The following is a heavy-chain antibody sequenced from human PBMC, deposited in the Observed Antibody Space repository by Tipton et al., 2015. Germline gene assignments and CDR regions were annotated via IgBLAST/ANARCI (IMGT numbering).Heavy chain of an antibody. V-gene: IGHV3-7*01. CDR2: INPDGSQK. J-gene: IGHJ4*02. CDR3: VRDTLYYYGSGSYYEIGGFGY. D-gene: IGHD3-10*01. CDR1: GFTFSNYW. Sequence: SLRLSCAASGFTFSNYWMSWVRQAPGKGLEWVANINPDGSQKYYVDSVRGRFTISRDNAKDSLYLQMNSLRAEDTAVYYCVRDTLYYYGSGSYYEIGGFGYWGQGTLVTVSS.